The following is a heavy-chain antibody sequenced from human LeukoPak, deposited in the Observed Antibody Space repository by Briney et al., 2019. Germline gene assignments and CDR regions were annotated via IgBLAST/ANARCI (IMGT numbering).Heavy chain of an antibody. D-gene: IGHD6-19*01. J-gene: IGHJ4*02. V-gene: IGHV3-30*18. Sequence: GGSLRLSCAASGFTFSSYGMHWVRQAPGKGLEWVAVISYDGSNKYYADSVKGRFTISRDNSKNTLYLQMNSLRAEDTAVYYCAKQYSSGWYDYWVQGTLVTVSS. CDR1: GFTFSSYG. CDR2: ISYDGSNK. CDR3: AKQYSSGWYDY.